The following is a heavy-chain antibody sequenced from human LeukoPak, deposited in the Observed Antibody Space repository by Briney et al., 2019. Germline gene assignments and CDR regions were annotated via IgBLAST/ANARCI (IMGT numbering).Heavy chain of an antibody. J-gene: IGHJ4*01. CDR1: GFTFSNSE. D-gene: IGHD3-16*01. Sequence: GGSLRLSCAASGFTFSNSEMNWVRQPPGKGLEWLSYTSISDNTIYYADSVKGRFAISRDNAKNSLYLQINSLRAEDTAVYYCAKAGRFGRGVFEYWGHGTLVTVSS. V-gene: IGHV3-48*03. CDR2: TSISDNTI. CDR3: AKAGRFGRGVFEY.